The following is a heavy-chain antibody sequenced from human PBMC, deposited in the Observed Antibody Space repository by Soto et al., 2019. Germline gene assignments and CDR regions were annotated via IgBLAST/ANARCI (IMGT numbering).Heavy chain of an antibody. CDR2: INPATGAA. J-gene: IGHJ3*02. CDR1: GYPVTAYY. D-gene: IGHD3-3*01. CDR3: ARGGGVGVAGSAAFDM. Sequence: QLHLVQSGAVVKKPGASVTVSCSASGYPVTAYYMHWVRQAPGRGLEWMGGINPATGAAKYTQTFEGRVTTTRDTSTSTVFMELGGLTSADPAVFYCARGGGVGVAGSAAFDMWGQGTLVTVSS. V-gene: IGHV1-2*02.